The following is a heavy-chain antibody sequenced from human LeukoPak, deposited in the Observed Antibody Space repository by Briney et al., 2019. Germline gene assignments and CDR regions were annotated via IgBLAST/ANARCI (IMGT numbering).Heavy chain of an antibody. CDR2: IYSRGST. V-gene: IGHV4-39*07. Sequence: SETLSLTCSVSGGSINSTLYYWVWIRQPPGKGLEWIGSIYSRGSTYYHPSLKSRVTMSMDTSKNQFSLNVISVTAADTAFYYCARDDLSRGGFDPWGQGILVTVSS. J-gene: IGHJ5*02. CDR3: ARDDLSRGGFDP. CDR1: GGSINSTLYY. D-gene: IGHD3/OR15-3a*01.